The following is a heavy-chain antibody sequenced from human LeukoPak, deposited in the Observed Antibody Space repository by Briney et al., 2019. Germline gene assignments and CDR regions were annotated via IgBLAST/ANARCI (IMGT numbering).Heavy chain of an antibody. J-gene: IGHJ4*02. CDR2: IYPGDSDT. Sequence: GESLKISCKGSGYSFTSYWIGWVRQMPGKGLEWMGIIYPGDSDTRYSPSFQGQVTISTDKSISTAYLQWSSLKAPDTAMYYCARSAAATFNLLDYWGQGTLVTVSS. V-gene: IGHV5-51*01. D-gene: IGHD6-13*01. CDR1: GYSFTSYW. CDR3: ARSAAATFNLLDY.